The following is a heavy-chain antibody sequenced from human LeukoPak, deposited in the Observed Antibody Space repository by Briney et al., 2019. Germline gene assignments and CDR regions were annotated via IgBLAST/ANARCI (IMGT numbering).Heavy chain of an antibody. D-gene: IGHD2-15*01. Sequence: GGSLRLSCAASGFSFSSYWMSWVRQAPGKGLEWVANIKQDGSEKYYVASVKGRFTISRDNAKNSLYLQMNSPRAEDTAVYYCAREDWVAATPDYWGQGTLVTVSS. J-gene: IGHJ4*02. CDR1: GFSFSSYW. V-gene: IGHV3-7*01. CDR2: IKQDGSEK. CDR3: AREDWVAATPDY.